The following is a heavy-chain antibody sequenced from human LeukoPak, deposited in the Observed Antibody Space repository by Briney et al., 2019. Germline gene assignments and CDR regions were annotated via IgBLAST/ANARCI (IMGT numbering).Heavy chain of an antibody. V-gene: IGHV3-30-3*01. CDR2: ISYDGIIK. D-gene: IGHD2-2*01. Sequence: GGSLRLSCGASGFIFDAYALHWVRQAPGKGLEWVAVISYDGIIKYYADSVKGRFTISRDNSKNMLYLQMNSLRAEDTAVYYCARDRLEYCSSTSCYYYGMDVWGQGTTVTVSS. CDR3: ARDRLEYCSSTSCYYYGMDV. J-gene: IGHJ6*02. CDR1: GFIFDAYA.